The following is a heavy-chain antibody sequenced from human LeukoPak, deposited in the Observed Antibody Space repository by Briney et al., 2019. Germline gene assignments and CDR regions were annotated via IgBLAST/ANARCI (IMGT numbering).Heavy chain of an antibody. V-gene: IGHV3-21*01. CDR1: GFTFSSYS. J-gene: IGHJ4*02. Sequence: GGSLRLSCAASGFTFSSYSMNWVRQAPGKGLEWVSSISSSSSYIYYADSVKGRFTISRDNAKNSLYLQMNSLRAEDTAVYYCASLDDFWSGHDYWGQGTLVTVSS. D-gene: IGHD3-3*01. CDR2: ISSSSSYI. CDR3: ASLDDFWSGHDY.